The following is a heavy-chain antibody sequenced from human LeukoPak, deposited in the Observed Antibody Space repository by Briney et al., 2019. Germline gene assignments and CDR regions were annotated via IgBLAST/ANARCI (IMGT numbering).Heavy chain of an antibody. J-gene: IGHJ4*02. CDR1: GFTVSNNY. Sequence: GGSLRLSCAASGFTVSNNYMSWVRQSPGKGLEWVSVIYTDGSTYYADSVKGRFTISRDNSKNTVYLQMNSLRAEDTAVYYCAKDVIRGGITYFESWGQGTQVAVSS. CDR3: AKDVIRGGITYFES. V-gene: IGHV3-53*01. D-gene: IGHD3-10*01. CDR2: IYTDGST.